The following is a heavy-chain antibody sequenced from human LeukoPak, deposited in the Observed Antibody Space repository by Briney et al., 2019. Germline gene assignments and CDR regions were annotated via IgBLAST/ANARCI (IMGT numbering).Heavy chain of an antibody. D-gene: IGHD2-2*01. CDR1: GGSISSYY. J-gene: IGHJ3*02. CDR2: IYYSGST. CDR3: ARKYYAGAFDI. Sequence: SETLSLTCTVSGGSISSYYWSWIRQPPGKGLEWIGYIYYSGSTNYNPSLKCRVTISVDTSKNQFSLKLSSVTAADTAVYYCARKYYAGAFDIWGQGTMVTVSS. V-gene: IGHV4-59*01.